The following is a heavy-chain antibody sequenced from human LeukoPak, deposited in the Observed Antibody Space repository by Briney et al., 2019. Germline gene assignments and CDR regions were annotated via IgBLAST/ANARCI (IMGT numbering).Heavy chain of an antibody. J-gene: IGHJ2*01. Sequence: TGGSLRLSCAASGFTFSSYAMSWVRQAPGKGLEWVSAVSIGGTNTYYADSGMGRFTISRDNSKNTLYLQMNSLRVEDTAVYYCAKDRTTVSYWYFDLWGRGTLVTVSS. D-gene: IGHD4-17*01. CDR1: GFTFSSYA. V-gene: IGHV3-23*01. CDR2: VSIGGTNT. CDR3: AKDRTTVSYWYFDL.